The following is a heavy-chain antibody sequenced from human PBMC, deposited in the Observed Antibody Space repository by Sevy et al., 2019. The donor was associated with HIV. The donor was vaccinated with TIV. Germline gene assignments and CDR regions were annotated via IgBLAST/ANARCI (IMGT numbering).Heavy chain of an antibody. V-gene: IGHV1-2*02. CDR2: INPNSGDT. Sequence: ASVKVSCKASGYTFTGYFIHWVRQAPGQGLEWMGWINPNSGDTNYAQKFQGRVTVTRDMSINTAYMELSRLRSDDTAVYYCASPGGYRYGSLLDYWGQGTLVTVSS. CDR1: GYTFTGYF. D-gene: IGHD5-18*01. CDR3: ASPGGYRYGSLLDY. J-gene: IGHJ4*02.